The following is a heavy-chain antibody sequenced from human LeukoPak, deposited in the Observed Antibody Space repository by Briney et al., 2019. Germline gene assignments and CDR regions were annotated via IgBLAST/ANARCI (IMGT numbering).Heavy chain of an antibody. D-gene: IGHD3-3*01. V-gene: IGHV4-38-2*02. J-gene: IGHJ4*02. CDR3: ARVGYDFWSGYSEYYFDY. Sequence: SETLSLTCTVSGYSISSGYYWGWIRQPPGKGLEWIGSIYHSGSTYYNPSLKSRVTISVDTSKNQFSLKLSSVTAADTAVYYCARVGYDFWSGYSEYYFDYWGQGTLVTVSS. CDR1: GYSISSGYY. CDR2: IYHSGST.